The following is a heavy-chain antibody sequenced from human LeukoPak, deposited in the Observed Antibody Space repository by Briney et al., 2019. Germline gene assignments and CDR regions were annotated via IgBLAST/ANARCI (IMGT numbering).Heavy chain of an antibody. CDR3: AKGAANIVVVVGASPLFDF. V-gene: IGHV3-23*01. Sequence: GESLRLSCAASGFTFSSYAMSWVRQAPGKGLEWVSTISGRGGSTYYADSVKGRFTISRDNSKNTLYLQMSRLRAEDTAVYYCAKGAANIVVVVGASPLFDFWGQGTLVTVSS. D-gene: IGHD2-15*01. CDR2: ISGRGGST. J-gene: IGHJ4*02. CDR1: GFTFSSYA.